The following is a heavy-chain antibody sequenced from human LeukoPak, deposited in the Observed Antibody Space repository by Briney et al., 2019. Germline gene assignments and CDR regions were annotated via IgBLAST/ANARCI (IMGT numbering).Heavy chain of an antibody. CDR1: GGSISSYY. CDR2: IYYSGST. Sequence: PSETLSLTCTVSGGSISSYYWSWIRQPPGKGLEWIGYIYYSGSTNYNPSLKSRVTISVDMSKNQFSLKLSSVTAADTAVYYCARHRGYSGYVLDYWGQGTLVTVSS. D-gene: IGHD5-12*01. J-gene: IGHJ4*02. V-gene: IGHV4-59*08. CDR3: ARHRGYSGYVLDY.